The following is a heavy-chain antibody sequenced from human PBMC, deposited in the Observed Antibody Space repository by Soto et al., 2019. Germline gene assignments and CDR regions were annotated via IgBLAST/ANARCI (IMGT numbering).Heavy chain of an antibody. D-gene: IGHD6-19*01. CDR3: ASRIAVARLVFDY. V-gene: IGHV3-23*01. Sequence: PGGSLRLSCAASGFTFSSYAMGWVRQAPGPGLEWVSAISGRGGSPSYADSVQGRFTSSCVNSKNTLYLQMHSLRAEDTAVYFCASRIAVARLVFDYWGQGTLVTVSS. CDR2: ISGRGGSP. CDR1: GFTFSSYA. J-gene: IGHJ4*02.